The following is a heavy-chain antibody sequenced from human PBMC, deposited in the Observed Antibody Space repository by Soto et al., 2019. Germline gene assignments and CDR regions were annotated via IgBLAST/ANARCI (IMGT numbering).Heavy chain of an antibody. V-gene: IGHV3-73*02. CDR2: IKIRSYNYAT. CDR1: GFTFSGFA. J-gene: IGHJ4*02. D-gene: IGHD3-9*01. Sequence: EVQLVESGGGLVQPGESVTLSCAASGFTFSGFAIHWVRQASGKGLEWIGRIKIRSYNYATAYSASLRGRFTLSRDDSENTAYLQMTNLKTEDTAVYYCARLWVGGDGFDSPPYYLDSWGQGTLVTVSS. CDR3: ARLWVGGDGFDSPPYYLDS.